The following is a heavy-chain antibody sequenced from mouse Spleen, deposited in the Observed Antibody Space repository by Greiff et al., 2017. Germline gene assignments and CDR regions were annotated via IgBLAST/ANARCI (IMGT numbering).Heavy chain of an antibody. J-gene: IGHJ4*01. CDR3: AKGYAMDY. CDR2: IDPSDSYT. Sequence: QVQLQQSGAELARPGASVKLSCKASGYTFTSYGISWVKQRPGQGLEWIGEIDPSDSYTNYNQKFKGKATLTVDKSSSTAYMQLSSLTSEDSAVYYCAKGYAMDYWGQGTSVTVSS. V-gene: IGHV1-69*02. CDR1: GYTFTSYG.